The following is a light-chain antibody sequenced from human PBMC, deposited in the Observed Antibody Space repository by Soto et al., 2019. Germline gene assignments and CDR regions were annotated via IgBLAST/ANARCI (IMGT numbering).Light chain of an antibody. CDR3: SSYINSITFVV. J-gene: IGLJ2*01. CDR1: SSDVGDYNY. V-gene: IGLV2-14*01. Sequence: QSALTQPASVSASPGQSITISCTGTSSDVGDYNYVSWYQQHPGKAPELMIYEVSNRPSGVSSRFSGSKSGNTASLTISGLQAEDEADYYCSSYINSITFVVFGGGTKVTVL. CDR2: EVS.